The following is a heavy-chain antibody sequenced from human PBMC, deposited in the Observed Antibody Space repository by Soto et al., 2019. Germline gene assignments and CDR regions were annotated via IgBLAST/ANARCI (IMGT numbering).Heavy chain of an antibody. J-gene: IGHJ4*02. D-gene: IGHD3-10*01. CDR1: GDTFTDLH. Sequence: EVLLEQSGAEARKPGTVVKISCKVSGDTFTDLHMHWVRQAPGKGLEWVGLVEVENDDRLYAEKFQGRLNINADTSRQISYMELTRLTADDTATYFCAAVRGHLGSLSFHYWGQGTLVTVSA. CDR2: VEVENDDR. V-gene: IGHV1-69-2*01. CDR3: AAVRGHLGSLSFHY.